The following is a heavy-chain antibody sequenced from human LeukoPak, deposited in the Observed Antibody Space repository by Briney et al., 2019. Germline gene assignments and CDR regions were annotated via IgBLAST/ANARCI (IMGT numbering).Heavy chain of an antibody. CDR3: ARAYYDFWSGYYLNY. Sequence: SETLSLTCAVYGGSFSGYYWSWIRQPPGKGLEWIGEINHSGSTNYNPSLKSRVTISVDTSKNQFSLKLSSVTAANTAVYYCARAYYDFWSGYYLNYWGQGTLVTVSS. D-gene: IGHD3-3*01. J-gene: IGHJ4*02. CDR2: INHSGST. V-gene: IGHV4-34*01. CDR1: GGSFSGYY.